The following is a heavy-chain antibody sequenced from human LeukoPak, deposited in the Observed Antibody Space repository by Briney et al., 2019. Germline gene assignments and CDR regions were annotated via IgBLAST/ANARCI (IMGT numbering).Heavy chain of an antibody. Sequence: ASVKVSCMASGYTFTRYGISWVRQAPGQGLEWMGWISAYNGNTNYAQKLQGRVTMTTDTSTSTAYMELRSLRSDDTAVYYCARVYGAYSWFDPWGQGSLVTVSS. CDR1: GYTFTRYG. V-gene: IGHV1-18*01. D-gene: IGHD4/OR15-4a*01. J-gene: IGHJ5*02. CDR2: ISAYNGNT. CDR3: ARVYGAYSWFDP.